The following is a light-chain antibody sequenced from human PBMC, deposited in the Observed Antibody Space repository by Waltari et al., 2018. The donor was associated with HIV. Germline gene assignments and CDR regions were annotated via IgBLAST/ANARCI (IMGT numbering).Light chain of an antibody. Sequence: DIQLTQSPSSLSASIGDRVTITCRAAEDANIWLAWYHQRPGEAPRSLIYAAFTLQGGVPSRFSGSGFGTHFTLTIDNMQPEDFGTYYCQQYNRFPATFGGGTTVDI. V-gene: IGKV1D-16*01. J-gene: IGKJ4*01. CDR3: QQYNRFPAT. CDR2: AAF. CDR1: EDANIW.